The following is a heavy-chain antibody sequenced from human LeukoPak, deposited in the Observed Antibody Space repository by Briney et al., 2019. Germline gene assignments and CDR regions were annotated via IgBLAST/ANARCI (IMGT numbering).Heavy chain of an antibody. D-gene: IGHD6-13*01. CDR1: GYTFTGYY. Sequence: ASVKVSCKASGYTFTGYYMHWVRQAPGQGLEWMGWINPNSGGTNYAQKFQGRVTMTRDTSISTAYMELSRLRSDDTAVYYYARSQGIAAAGRRFDPWGQGTLVTVSS. CDR2: INPNSGGT. J-gene: IGHJ5*02. CDR3: ARSQGIAAAGRRFDP. V-gene: IGHV1-2*02.